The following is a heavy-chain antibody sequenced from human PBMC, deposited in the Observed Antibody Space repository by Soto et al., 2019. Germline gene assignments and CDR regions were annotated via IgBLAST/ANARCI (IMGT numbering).Heavy chain of an antibody. CDR3: ARVGVYCSGGSCYSWDDWFDP. Sequence: ASVKVSCKASGYTFTSYGISWVRQAPGQGLEWMGWISAYNGNTNYAQKLQGRVTMTTDTSTSTAYMELRSLRSDDTAVYYCARVGVYCSGGSCYSWDDWFDPWGQGTLVTVS. D-gene: IGHD2-15*01. CDR1: GYTFTSYG. V-gene: IGHV1-18*01. J-gene: IGHJ5*02. CDR2: ISAYNGNT.